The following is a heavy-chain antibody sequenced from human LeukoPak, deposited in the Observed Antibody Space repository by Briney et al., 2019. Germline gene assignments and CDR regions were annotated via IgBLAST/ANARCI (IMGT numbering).Heavy chain of an antibody. D-gene: IGHD3-22*01. CDR1: GYTFTSYG. J-gene: IGHJ4*02. CDR3: ARSSPTYYYDSSGYSDY. Sequence: ASVKVSCKASGYTFTSYGISWMRQAPGQGLEWMGWISAYNGNTNYAQKLQGRVTMTTDTSTSTAYMELRSLRSDDTAVYYCARSSPTYYYDSSGYSDYWGQGTLVTVSS. CDR2: ISAYNGNT. V-gene: IGHV1-18*01.